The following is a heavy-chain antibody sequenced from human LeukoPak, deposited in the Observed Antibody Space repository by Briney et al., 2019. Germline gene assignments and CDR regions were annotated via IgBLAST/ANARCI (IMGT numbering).Heavy chain of an antibody. D-gene: IGHD5-24*01. J-gene: IGHJ5*02. CDR2: ISSGSGSI. CDR3: ARTTTMATLVH. V-gene: IGHV3-48*01. Sequence: PGGSLRLSCAASGFTFSSYSMNWVRQAPGKGLEWVSHISSGSGSISYADSVKGRFTISRDNAKNSLYLQMNSLRAEDTAVYYCARTTTMATLVHWGQGTLVTVSS. CDR1: GFTFSSYS.